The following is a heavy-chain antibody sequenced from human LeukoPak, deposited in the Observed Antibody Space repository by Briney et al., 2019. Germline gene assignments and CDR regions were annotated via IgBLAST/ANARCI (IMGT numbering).Heavy chain of an antibody. Sequence: GGSLRLSCAASGFTFSSYAMSWVRQAPGKGLEWVSAISGSGGSTYYADSVKGRFTISRDNSKNTLYLQMNSLRAEGTAVYYCATTHLLLWFGELPDYWGQGTLVTVSS. CDR1: GFTFSSYA. J-gene: IGHJ4*02. D-gene: IGHD3-10*01. V-gene: IGHV3-23*01. CDR3: ATTHLLLWFGELPDY. CDR2: ISGSGGST.